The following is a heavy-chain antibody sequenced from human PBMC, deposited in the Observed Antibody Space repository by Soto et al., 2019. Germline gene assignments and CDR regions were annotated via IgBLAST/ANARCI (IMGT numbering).Heavy chain of an antibody. J-gene: IGHJ5*02. CDR3: ARDGGYSSSWPWGSWYDP. V-gene: IGHV1-69*13. CDR1: GGTFSSYA. Sequence: APVKVSCKAPGGTFSSYAISWVRPAPGKGLEWMGGIIPIFGTANYAQTFQGRVTITADESTSTAYMELSSLRSEDTAVYYCARDGGYSSSWPWGSWYDPWGQGTLVTVSS. D-gene: IGHD6-13*01. CDR2: IIPIFGTA.